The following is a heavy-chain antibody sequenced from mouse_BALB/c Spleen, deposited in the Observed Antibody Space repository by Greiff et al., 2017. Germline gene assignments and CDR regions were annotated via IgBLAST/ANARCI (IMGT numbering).Heavy chain of an antibody. CDR2: INPSTGYT. Sequence: QVQLKESGAELAKPGASVKMSCKASGYTFTSYWMHWVKQRPGQGLEWIGYINPSTGYTEYNQKFKDKATLTADKSSSTAYMQLSSLTSEDSAVYYCARELTVTIWFAYWGQGTLVTGSA. V-gene: IGHV1-7*01. CDR3: ARELTVTIWFAY. J-gene: IGHJ3*01. CDR1: GYTFTSYW. D-gene: IGHD4-1*01.